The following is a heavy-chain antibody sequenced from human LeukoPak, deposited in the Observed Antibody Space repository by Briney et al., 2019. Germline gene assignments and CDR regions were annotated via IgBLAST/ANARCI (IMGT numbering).Heavy chain of an antibody. D-gene: IGHD3/OR15-3a*01. CDR3: ARALNLLDPVTLDN. CDR1: GGSISSSNYY. J-gene: IGHJ4*02. CDR2: IGSGSSSI. Sequence: LSLTCTVSGGSISSSNYYWGWIRQPPGKGLEWLSYIGSGSSSIYYADSVRGRFTISRDNAKNSLYLEMDSLRAEDTAVYYCARALNLLDPVTLDNWGQGTLVTVSS. V-gene: IGHV3-11*04.